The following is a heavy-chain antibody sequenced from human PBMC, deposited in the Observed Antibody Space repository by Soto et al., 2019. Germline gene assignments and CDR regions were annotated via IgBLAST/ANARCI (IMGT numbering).Heavy chain of an antibody. D-gene: IGHD3-9*01. CDR3: ARDLNYGLSTVYYDVFDT. Sequence: EVQLVESGGGLVQPGESPRLSCMASGFTFSNFWMAWVRQVPGKGLEWVANLKGDGSKENYVDSVKGRFTISRDNAKNSLYLQMNSLRAEDTALYYCARDLNYGLSTVYYDVFDTWGQGTMVTVSS. CDR1: GFTFSNFW. V-gene: IGHV3-7*01. CDR2: LKGDGSKE. J-gene: IGHJ3*02.